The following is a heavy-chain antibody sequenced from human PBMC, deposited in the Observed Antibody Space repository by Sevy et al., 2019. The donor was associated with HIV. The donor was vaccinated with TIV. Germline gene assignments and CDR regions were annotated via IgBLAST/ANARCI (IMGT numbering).Heavy chain of an antibody. CDR3: ARDLSSGSYYYDSSGYYYGAEYFQH. D-gene: IGHD3-22*01. Sequence: ASVKVSCKASGYTFTGYYMHWVRQAPGQGLEWMGWINPNSGGTNYAQRFQGRVTMTRDTSISTAYMELSRLGSDDTAVYYCARDLSSGSYYYDSSGYYYGAEYFQHWGQGTLVTVSS. J-gene: IGHJ1*01. V-gene: IGHV1-2*02. CDR1: GYTFTGYY. CDR2: INPNSGGT.